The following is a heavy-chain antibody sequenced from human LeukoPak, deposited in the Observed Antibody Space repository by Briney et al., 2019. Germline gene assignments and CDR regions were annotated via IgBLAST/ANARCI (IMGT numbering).Heavy chain of an antibody. CDR2: IYTSGST. V-gene: IGHV4-61*02. J-gene: IGHJ4*02. CDR1: GGSISSGSYY. D-gene: IGHD3-22*01. Sequence: PSQTLSLTCTVSGGSISSGSYYWSWIRQPAGKGLEWIGRIYTSGSTNYNPSLKSRVTISVDTSKNQFSLKLSSVTAADTAVYYCASSYYYDSSGYYQYYFDYWGQGTLVTVSS. CDR3: ASSYYYDSSGYYQYYFDY.